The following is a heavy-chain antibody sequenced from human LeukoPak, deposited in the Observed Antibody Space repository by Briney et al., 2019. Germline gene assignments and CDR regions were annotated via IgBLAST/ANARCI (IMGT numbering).Heavy chain of an antibody. D-gene: IGHD5-18*01. Sequence: GGSLRLSCAASGFTVSAYAMAWVRQAPGKGLEWVSTIYDDNTYYADSVKGRFAISTDNSKNTLYLQMSSLRPEDTAVYYCVKDRVNTAVAPFDYWGQGTLVTVSP. J-gene: IGHJ4*02. CDR2: IYDDNT. V-gene: IGHV3-66*02. CDR1: GFTVSAYA. CDR3: VKDRVNTAVAPFDY.